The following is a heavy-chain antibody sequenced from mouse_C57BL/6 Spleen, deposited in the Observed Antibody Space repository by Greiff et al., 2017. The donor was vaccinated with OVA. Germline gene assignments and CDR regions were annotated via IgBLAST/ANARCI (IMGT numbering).Heavy chain of an antibody. CDR3: ARSGTTVGAPAY. CDR1: GYTFTSYW. Sequence: VQLQQPGAELVKPGASVKLSCKASGYTFTSYWMQWVKQRPGQGLEWIGEIDPSDSYTTYNQKFKGKATLTVDTSSSTAYMQLSSLTSEDSAVYYCARSGTTVGAPAYWGQGTTLTVSS. CDR2: IDPSDSYT. V-gene: IGHV1-50*01. J-gene: IGHJ2*01. D-gene: IGHD1-1*01.